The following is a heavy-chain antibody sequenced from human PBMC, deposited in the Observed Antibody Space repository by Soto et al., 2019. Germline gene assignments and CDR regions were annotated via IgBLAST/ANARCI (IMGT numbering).Heavy chain of an antibody. D-gene: IGHD4-17*01. CDR1: GGSISSYY. J-gene: IGHJ6*03. Sequence: SETLSLTCTVSGGSISSYYWSWIRQPPGKGLEWIGYIYYSGSTNYNPSLKSRVTISVDTSKNQFSLKLSSVTAADTAVYYCARAPTTVKEAARGWYYYYMDVWGKGTTVTVSS. CDR3: ARAPTTVKEAARGWYYYYMDV. V-gene: IGHV4-59*01. CDR2: IYYSGST.